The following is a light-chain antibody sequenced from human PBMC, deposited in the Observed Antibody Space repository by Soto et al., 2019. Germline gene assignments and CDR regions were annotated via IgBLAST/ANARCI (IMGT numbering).Light chain of an antibody. CDR2: DGS. V-gene: IGLV2-14*03. CDR3: SSHTSSSTLV. J-gene: IGLJ2*01. CDR1: SSDVGGYNY. Sequence: QSALTQPASVSGSPGQSITISCTGTSSDVGGYNYVSWYQQHPGKAPKLMIYDGSNRPSGVSNRFSGSKSDNTASLTISGPQAEDEADYYCSSHTSSSTLVFGGGTKLTVL.